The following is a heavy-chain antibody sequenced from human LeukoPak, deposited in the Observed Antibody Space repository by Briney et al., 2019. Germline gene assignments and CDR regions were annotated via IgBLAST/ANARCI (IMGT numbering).Heavy chain of an antibody. J-gene: IGHJ3*02. CDR3: ARVGGAPLGAFDI. Sequence: SETLSLTCTVSGGSISSYYWSWIRQPPGKGLEWIGYIYYSGSTNYNPSLKSRVTISVDTSKNQFSLKLSSVTAADTAVYYCARVGGAPLGAFDIWGQGTMVTVSS. D-gene: IGHD3-16*01. CDR1: GGSISSYY. CDR2: IYYSGST. V-gene: IGHV4-59*01.